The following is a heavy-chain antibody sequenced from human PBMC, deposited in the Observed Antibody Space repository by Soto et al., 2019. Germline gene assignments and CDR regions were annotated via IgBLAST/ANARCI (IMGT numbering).Heavy chain of an antibody. CDR3: ARDLVPLTYGWQLGEFDY. Sequence: ASVKVSCKASGYTFTSYGISWVRQAPGQGLEWMGWISAYNGNTNYAQKLQGRVTMTTDTSTSTAYMELRSLRSDDTAVYYCARDLVPLTYGWQLGEFDYWGQGTLVTVSS. CDR1: GYTFTSYG. D-gene: IGHD3-16*01. J-gene: IGHJ4*02. V-gene: IGHV1-18*01. CDR2: ISAYNGNT.